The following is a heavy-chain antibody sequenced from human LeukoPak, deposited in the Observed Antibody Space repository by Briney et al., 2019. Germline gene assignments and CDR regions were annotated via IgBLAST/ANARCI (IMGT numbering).Heavy chain of an antibody. Sequence: PSETLSLTCAVYGGSFSGYYWSWIRQPPGKGLEWIGEINHSGSTNYNPSLKSRVTISVDTSKNQFSLKLSSVTAAETAVYYCARSGALRWYHSAERLNWFDPWGQGTLVTVSS. CDR3: ARSGALRWYHSAERLNWFDP. V-gene: IGHV4-34*01. CDR2: INHSGST. CDR1: GGSFSGYY. D-gene: IGHD4-23*01. J-gene: IGHJ5*02.